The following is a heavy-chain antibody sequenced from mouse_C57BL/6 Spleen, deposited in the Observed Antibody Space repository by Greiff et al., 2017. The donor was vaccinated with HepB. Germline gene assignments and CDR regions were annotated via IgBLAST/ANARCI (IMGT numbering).Heavy chain of an antibody. CDR1: GYTFTSYT. CDR3: ARPSYYYGSSYVGWLAY. CDR2: INPSSGYT. D-gene: IGHD1-1*01. Sequence: QVQLQESGAELARPGASVKMSCKASGYTFTSYTMHWVKQRPGQGLEWIGYINPSSGYTKYNQKFKDKATLTADKSSSTAYMQLSSLTSEDSAVYYCARPSYYYGSSYVGWLAYWGQGTLVTVSA. J-gene: IGHJ3*01. V-gene: IGHV1-4*01.